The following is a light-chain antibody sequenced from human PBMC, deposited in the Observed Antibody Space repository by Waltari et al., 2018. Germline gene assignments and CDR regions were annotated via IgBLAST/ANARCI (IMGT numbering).Light chain of an antibody. Sequence: DIVMTQSPDSLPVSLGETVTINCISSQSLFWGKDKNNYLAGYQQTPGQPPRHFIHWAYFRETGVPDRFIGSGSGTDFALTISNLQAEDVAVYYCHQYYSNPQTFGPGTKLEI. J-gene: IGKJ2*01. CDR3: HQYYSNPQT. V-gene: IGKV4-1*01. CDR1: QSLFWGKDKNNY. CDR2: WAY.